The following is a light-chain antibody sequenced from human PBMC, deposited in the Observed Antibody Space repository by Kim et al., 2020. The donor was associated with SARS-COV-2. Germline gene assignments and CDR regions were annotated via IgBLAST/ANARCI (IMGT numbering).Light chain of an antibody. V-gene: IGKV3-20*01. J-gene: IGKJ5*01. CDR2: GAS. CDR1: QSLSSYY. CDR3: QQFGSSPRT. Sequence: EIVLTQSPGTLSSSPGERATLSCRASQSLSSYYLAWYQQKPGQAPRLLVFGASSRATGIPDRFRCGGSGTDFTLTITRLEPEDFAVYYCQQFGSSPRTFGQGTRLEIK.